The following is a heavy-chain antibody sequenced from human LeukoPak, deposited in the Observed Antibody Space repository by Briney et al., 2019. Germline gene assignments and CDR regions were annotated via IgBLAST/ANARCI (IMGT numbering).Heavy chain of an antibody. CDR3: ARQLYSTSSPRVFAY. V-gene: IGHV1-46*01. D-gene: IGHD6-6*01. CDR1: GYTFSRYY. Sequence: GASVKVSCTASGYTFSRYYMHWVRQAPGQGLEWMGLIDPSSSSTSYAQKFQGRVTMTRDVSTSTVYMELSSLRSDDTAAYYCARQLYSTSSPRVFAYWGQVTLVTVSS. J-gene: IGHJ4*01. CDR2: IDPSSSST.